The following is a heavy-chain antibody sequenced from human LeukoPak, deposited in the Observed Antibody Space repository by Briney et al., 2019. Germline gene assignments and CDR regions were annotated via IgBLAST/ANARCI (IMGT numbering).Heavy chain of an antibody. Sequence: GGSLRLSCAASGFTFGSYAMHWVRQGPGKGLEYVSAISNNGGSTYYANSVKGRFTISRDNSKNTLYLQVGSLREDDMAVYYCARDWGPELRLAFDIWGQGTMVSVSS. D-gene: IGHD1-7*01. CDR2: ISNNGGST. CDR1: GFTFGSYA. V-gene: IGHV3-64*01. J-gene: IGHJ3*02. CDR3: ARDWGPELRLAFDI.